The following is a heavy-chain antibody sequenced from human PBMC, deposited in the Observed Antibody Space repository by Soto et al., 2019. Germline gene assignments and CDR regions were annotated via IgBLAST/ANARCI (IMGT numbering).Heavy chain of an antibody. V-gene: IGHV3-23*01. CDR2: VDGSGGDT. Sequence: PGGSLRLSCAASGFTFSSYAMGWLRQAPGAGPEWVAFVDGSGGDTSYADSVKGRFPISRDNSDSSLYLHMNSLRAEDTGRYFCAKEIFAAAYAATSAFDLWGQGTLVTVSS. D-gene: IGHD2-8*01. CDR1: GFTFSSYA. J-gene: IGHJ4*02. CDR3: AKEIFAAAYAATSAFDL.